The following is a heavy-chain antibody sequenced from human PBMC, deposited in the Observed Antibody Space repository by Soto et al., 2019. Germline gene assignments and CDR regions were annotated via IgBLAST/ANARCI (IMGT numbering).Heavy chain of an antibody. CDR1: GYTFTSYG. CDR3: AGKGWLWLWCFYYCCGMDV. D-gene: IGHD2-21*01. CDR2: ISVYNGNT. V-gene: IGHV1-18*01. J-gene: IGHJ6*02. Sequence: ASVKVSCKASGYTFTSYGISWVRQAPGQGLEWMGWISVYNGNTNYAQQLQGRVTMTTDTSTITAYMELRSLRSDDTAVYYCAGKGWLWLWCFYYCCGMDVWGQGTTVTVSS.